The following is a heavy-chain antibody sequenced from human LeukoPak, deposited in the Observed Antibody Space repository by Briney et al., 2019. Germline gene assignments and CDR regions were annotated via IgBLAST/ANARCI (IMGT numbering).Heavy chain of an antibody. CDR3: ARDRVGSGWPRPYYFEV. CDR2: INPNTGAT. V-gene: IGHV1-2*02. J-gene: IGHJ4*02. Sequence: AASVKVSCKASGYTLTGYYLHWVLQAPGQGLEWMGWINPNTGATHSAQKFQGRITMTRDTSISTAYMDLSRLRSDDTAVYYCARDRVGSGWPRPYYFEVWGQGTLVTVSS. D-gene: IGHD6-19*01. CDR1: GYTLTGYY.